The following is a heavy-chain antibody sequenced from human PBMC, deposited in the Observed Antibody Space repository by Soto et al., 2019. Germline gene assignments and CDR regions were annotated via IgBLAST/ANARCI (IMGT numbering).Heavy chain of an antibody. V-gene: IGHV4-31*03. Sequence: PSETLSLTCTVSGGSISSGGYYWSWIRQHPGKGLEWIGYIYYSGSTYYNPSLKSRVTISVDTSKNQFSLKLSSVTAADTAVYYCARGLEVVLVPAAIAFWFDPWGQGTLVTVSS. CDR3: ARGLEVVLVPAAIAFWFDP. CDR2: IYYSGST. J-gene: IGHJ5*02. D-gene: IGHD2-2*01. CDR1: GGSISSGGYY.